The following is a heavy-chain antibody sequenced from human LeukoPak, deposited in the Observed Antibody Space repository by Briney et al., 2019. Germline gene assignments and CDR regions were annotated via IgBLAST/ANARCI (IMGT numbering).Heavy chain of an antibody. CDR2: INAGNGNI. V-gene: IGHV1-3*01. D-gene: IGHD2-2*01. CDR1: GHTSTTYA. Sequence: GASVKVSCKASGHTSTTYAIHWVRQAPGQGLEWMGWINAGNGNIKYSQKLQGRVTITGDTSASTAYMELSSLRSEDTAVYCCARGYCSSTSCYMDVWGQGTTVT. CDR3: ARGYCSSTSCYMDV. J-gene: IGHJ6*02.